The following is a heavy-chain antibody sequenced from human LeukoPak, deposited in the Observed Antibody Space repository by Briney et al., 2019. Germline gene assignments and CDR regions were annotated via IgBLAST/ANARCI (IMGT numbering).Heavy chain of an antibody. J-gene: IGHJ4*02. D-gene: IGHD5-18*01. Sequence: SVKVSCKASGGTFSSYEISWVRQAPGQGLEWMGGIIPMFGTAKYAQKFQGRVIMTRDMSTSTVYMELSSLRSEDTAVYYCARDSEDTTMGPGYWGQGTLVTVSS. CDR2: IIPMFGTA. V-gene: IGHV1-69*05. CDR3: ARDSEDTTMGPGY. CDR1: GGTFSSYE.